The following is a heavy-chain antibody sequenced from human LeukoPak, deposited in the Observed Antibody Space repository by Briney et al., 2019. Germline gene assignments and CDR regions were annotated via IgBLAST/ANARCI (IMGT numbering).Heavy chain of an antibody. J-gene: IGHJ6*02. CDR3: ARHAKSAYYYGMDV. Sequence: GESLKISCKGAGYIFNSYWIGWVRQMPGRGLEWMGIIYPGDSDTRYSPSFQGQVTISADKSISTAYLQWSSLKASDTAMYYCARHAKSAYYYGMDVWGQGTTVTVSS. V-gene: IGHV5-51*01. D-gene: IGHD4/OR15-4a*01. CDR2: IYPGDSDT. CDR1: GYIFNSYW.